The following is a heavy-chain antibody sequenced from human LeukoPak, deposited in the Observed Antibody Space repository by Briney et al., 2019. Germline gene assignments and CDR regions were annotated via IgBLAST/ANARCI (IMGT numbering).Heavy chain of an antibody. CDR3: ARDTHYDFWSGYQSFDY. V-gene: IGHV3-21*01. CDR1: GFTFSSYS. J-gene: IGHJ4*02. D-gene: IGHD3-3*01. Sequence: AGGSLRLSCAASGFTFSSYSMNWVRQPPGKGLEWVSSISSSSSYIYYADSVKGRFTISRDNAKNSLYLQMNSLRAEDTAVYYCARDTHYDFWSGYQSFDYWGQGTLVTVSS. CDR2: ISSSSSYI.